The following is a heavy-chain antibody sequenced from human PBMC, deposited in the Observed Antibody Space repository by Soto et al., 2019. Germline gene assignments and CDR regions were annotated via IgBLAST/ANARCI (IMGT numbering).Heavy chain of an antibody. Sequence: KPSETLSLTCAVSGGSISSGGYSWSWIRQPPGKGLEWIGYIYHSGSTYYNPSLKSRVTISVDRSKNQFSLKLSSVTAADTAVYYCARGLYYYDSSGFDYWGQGTLVTVSS. CDR2: IYHSGST. D-gene: IGHD3-22*01. J-gene: IGHJ4*02. CDR1: GGSISSGGYS. V-gene: IGHV4-30-2*01. CDR3: ARGLYYYDSSGFDY.